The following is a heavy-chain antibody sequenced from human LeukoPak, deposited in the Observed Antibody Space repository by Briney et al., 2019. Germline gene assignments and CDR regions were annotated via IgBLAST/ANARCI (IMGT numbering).Heavy chain of an antibody. Sequence: PGGSLRLPCAASGFTFSSYGMSWVRQAPGKGLEWVSAISGSGGSTYYADSVKGRFTISRDNSKNTLYLQMNSLRAEDRAVYYCAKVEAYDSAFDYWGQGTLVTVSS. CDR2: ISGSGGST. D-gene: IGHD5-12*01. CDR3: AKVEAYDSAFDY. CDR1: GFTFSSYG. V-gene: IGHV3-23*01. J-gene: IGHJ4*02.